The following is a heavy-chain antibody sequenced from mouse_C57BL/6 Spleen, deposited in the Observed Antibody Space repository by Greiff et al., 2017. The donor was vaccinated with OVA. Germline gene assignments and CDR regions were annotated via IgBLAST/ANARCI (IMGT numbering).Heavy chain of an antibody. CDR1: GYTFTDYN. V-gene: IGHV1-18*01. CDR2: INPNNGGT. J-gene: IGHJ1*03. Sequence: EVKLQQSGPELVKPGASVKIPCKASGYTFTDYNMDWVKQSHGKSLEWIGDINPNNGGTIYNQKFKGKATLTVDKSSSTAYMELRSLTSEDTAVYYCAREGAMVKGYFDVWGTGTTVTVSS. CDR3: AREGAMVKGYFDV. D-gene: IGHD2-1*01.